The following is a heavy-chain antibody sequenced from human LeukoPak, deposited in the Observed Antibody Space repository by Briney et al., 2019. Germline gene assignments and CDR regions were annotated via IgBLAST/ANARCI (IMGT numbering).Heavy chain of an antibody. V-gene: IGHV4-39*07. CDR2: IYSSGSA. CDR1: GGSVNSGAYY. Sequence: PSETLSLTCTVSGGSVNSGAYYWSWIRQPPGKGLEWIGNIYSSGSAYYNPSLKSRVTMSVDTSKNQFSLELSSVTAADTAVYYCARIAHISSGWGLFDYWGQGTLVTVSS. CDR3: ARIAHISSGWGLFDY. D-gene: IGHD6-19*01. J-gene: IGHJ4*02.